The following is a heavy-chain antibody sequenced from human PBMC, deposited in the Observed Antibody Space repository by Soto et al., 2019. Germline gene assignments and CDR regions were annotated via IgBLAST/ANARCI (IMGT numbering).Heavy chain of an antibody. CDR2: IVPLLGTA. Sequence: QVQLVQSGAEVKKPGSSVKVSCKASGDIFSSYPFSWVRQAPGQGLEWMGGIVPLLGTADYVQKFQDRVTITAEDSTSTVYMGLSSLRSDDTAVYYCARDRGSQNWYFGVWGRGTLVSVSS. CDR3: ARDRGSQNWYFGV. J-gene: IGHJ2*01. V-gene: IGHV1-69*01. CDR1: GDIFSSYP. D-gene: IGHD3-10*01.